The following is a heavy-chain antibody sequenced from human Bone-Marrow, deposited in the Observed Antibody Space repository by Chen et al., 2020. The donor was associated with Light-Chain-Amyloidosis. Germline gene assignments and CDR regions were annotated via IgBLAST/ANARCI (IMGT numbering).Heavy chain of an antibody. CDR1: GYTCPNYW. J-gene: IGHJ4*02. Sequence: EVQLEQSGPDGNKPGESLKIPCKGAGYTCPNYWIGWVRQMPGKGLEWMGVIYPDDSDARYSPSFEGQVTISADKSITTAYLQWRSLKASDTAMYYCARRRDGYNFDYWGQGTLVTVSS. V-gene: IGHV5-51*01. CDR2: IYPDDSDA. CDR3: ARRRDGYNFDY. D-gene: IGHD5-12*01.